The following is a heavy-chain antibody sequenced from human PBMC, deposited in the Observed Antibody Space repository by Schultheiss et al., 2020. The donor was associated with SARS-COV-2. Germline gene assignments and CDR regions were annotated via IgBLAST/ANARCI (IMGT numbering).Heavy chain of an antibody. CDR2: ISGSGGST. CDR3: AKCDSGSYFDAFDI. J-gene: IGHJ3*02. Sequence: GGSLRLSCAASGFTFSDYYMSWIRQAPGKGLEWVSAISGSGGSTYYADSVKGRFTISRDNSKNTLYLQMNSLRAEDTAVYYCAKCDSGSYFDAFDIWGQGTMVTVSS. CDR1: GFTFSDYY. V-gene: IGHV3-23*01. D-gene: IGHD1-26*01.